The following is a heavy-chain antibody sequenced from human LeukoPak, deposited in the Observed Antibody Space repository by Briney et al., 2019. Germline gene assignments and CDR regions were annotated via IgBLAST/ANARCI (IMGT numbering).Heavy chain of an antibody. CDR2: IYYSGNT. D-gene: IGHD6-19*01. CDR1: GGSISSSSYY. J-gene: IGHJ2*01. Sequence: PSETLSLTCTVSGGSISSSSYYWGWIRQPPGKGLEWIGSIYYSGNTYYNPSLKSRVTISLDTSKNQISLKLSSVTAADTAMYYCALGYTSGWYYFDLWGRGTLVTVSS. CDR3: ALGYTSGWYYFDL. V-gene: IGHV4-39*01.